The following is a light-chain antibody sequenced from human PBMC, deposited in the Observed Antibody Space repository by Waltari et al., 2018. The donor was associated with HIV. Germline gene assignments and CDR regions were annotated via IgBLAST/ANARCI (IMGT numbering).Light chain of an antibody. Sequence: EIVLTQSPATLSLSPGQRATLSCGASQPFSHNYLAWSQQKPGLAPSLLIYDGASRAASVPDRFSGSGAGTEFTLTISRMEPEDFAVYYCHQFGSSTSYTFGQGTKLEIK. J-gene: IGKJ2*01. V-gene: IGKV3D-20*01. CDR3: HQFGSSTSYT. CDR1: QPFSHNY. CDR2: DGA.